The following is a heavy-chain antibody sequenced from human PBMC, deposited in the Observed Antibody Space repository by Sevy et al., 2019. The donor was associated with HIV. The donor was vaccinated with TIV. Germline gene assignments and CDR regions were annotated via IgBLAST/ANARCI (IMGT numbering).Heavy chain of an antibody. CDR1: GGSISSRPYY. CDR2: LYHSGST. Sequence: WETLSLTCTVSGGSISSRPYYWASIRQPPEKGPEWIGCLYHSGSTYYNPSLKSRVTMFVDTSRSHFSLKLTSVTAAYTDVYYCARPRAFGVQRGGLDWFDPWGQGTLVTVSS. CDR3: ARPRAFGVQRGGLDWFDP. V-gene: IGHV4-39*02. J-gene: IGHJ5*02. D-gene: IGHD3-3*02.